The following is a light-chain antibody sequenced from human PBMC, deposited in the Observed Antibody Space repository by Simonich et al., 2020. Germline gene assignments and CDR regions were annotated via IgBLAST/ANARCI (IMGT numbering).Light chain of an antibody. CDR2: AAS. J-gene: IGKJ2*01. V-gene: IGKV1-NL1*01. Sequence: DIVMTQSPSSLSASVGDRVTITCRASQGISNSLAWYQQKPGKAPKLLLYAASRLESGVPSRFSCSGSGTDYTLTISSLQPEDFATYYCQQYYSTPYTFGQGTKLEIK. CDR3: QQYYSTPYT. CDR1: QGISNS.